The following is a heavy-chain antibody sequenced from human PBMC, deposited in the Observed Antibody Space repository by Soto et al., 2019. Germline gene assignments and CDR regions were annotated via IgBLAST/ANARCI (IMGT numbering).Heavy chain of an antibody. Sequence: QVQLVESRGGVVQPGRSLRLSCAASGFTFSSYGMHWVRQAPGKGLEWVAVIWYDGSNKYYADSVKGRFTISRDNSKNTLYLQMNSLRAEDTAVYYCARTRGYHTGGFDYWGQGTLVTVSS. CDR3: ARTRGYHTGGFDY. V-gene: IGHV3-33*01. D-gene: IGHD2-2*01. CDR2: IWYDGSNK. J-gene: IGHJ4*02. CDR1: GFTFSSYG.